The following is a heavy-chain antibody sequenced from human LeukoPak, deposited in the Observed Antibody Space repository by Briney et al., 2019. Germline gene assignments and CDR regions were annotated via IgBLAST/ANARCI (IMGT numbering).Heavy chain of an antibody. J-gene: IGHJ6*03. CDR3: ARTTEGGYTYDYFYYYYMDV. D-gene: IGHD5-18*01. CDR2: IYFSGST. V-gene: IGHV4-59*01. CDR1: GGSISSYY. Sequence: SETLSLTCTVSGGSISSYYWSWIRQPPGKGLEWIGYIYFSGSTNYNPSLKSRVTISVDTSKNQFSLKLSSVTAADTAVYYCARTTEGGYTYDYFYYYYMDVWGKGTTVTISS.